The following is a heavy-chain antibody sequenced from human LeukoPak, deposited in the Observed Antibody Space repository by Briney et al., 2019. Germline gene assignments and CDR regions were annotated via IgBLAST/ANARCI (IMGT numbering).Heavy chain of an antibody. J-gene: IGHJ4*02. D-gene: IGHD3-10*01. CDR2: IYYSGST. V-gene: IGHV4-39*01. CDR1: GGSVSSSSYY. CDR3: ARHQSCGSGTYYAPFDN. Sequence: PSETLSLTCTVSGGSVSSSSYYWGWIRQPPMKGLEWIGSIYYSGSTEYNLSLKSRVTISVDTSRNQFSLKLSSVTAADTAVYYCARHQSCGSGTYYAPFDNWGQGILVTVSS.